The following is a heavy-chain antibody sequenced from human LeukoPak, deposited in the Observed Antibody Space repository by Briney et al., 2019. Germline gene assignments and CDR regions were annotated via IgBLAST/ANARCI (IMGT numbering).Heavy chain of an antibody. CDR2: VYHTGGT. J-gene: IGHJ4*02. Sequence: SETLSLTRTVSVFSHSRLYSWAWTRQPTGKGLDWIGRVYHTGGTHYNPSLKSRVTISVDTSRNQLPLRLSAVTAADTAVYYCAREEGATQDANWGQGTLVLVSS. V-gene: IGHV4-38-2*02. CDR3: AREEGATQDAN. D-gene: IGHD1-26*01. CDR1: VFSHSRLYS.